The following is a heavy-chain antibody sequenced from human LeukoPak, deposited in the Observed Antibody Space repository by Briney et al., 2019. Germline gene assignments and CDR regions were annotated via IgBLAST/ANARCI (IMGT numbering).Heavy chain of an antibody. J-gene: IGHJ6*03. V-gene: IGHV4-4*07. Sequence: PSETLSLTCTVSGGSISSYYWSWLRQPAGKGLEWLGRIYTSGSTNYNPSLKSRVTMSVDTSKNQFSLKLSSVTAADTAVYYCARVHDYGDYGRFMDVWGKGTTVTVSS. CDR3: ARVHDYGDYGRFMDV. CDR2: IYTSGST. D-gene: IGHD4-17*01. CDR1: GGSISSYY.